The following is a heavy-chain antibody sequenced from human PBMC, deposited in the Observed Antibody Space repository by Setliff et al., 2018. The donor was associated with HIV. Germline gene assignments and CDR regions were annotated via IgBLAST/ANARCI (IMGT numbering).Heavy chain of an antibody. V-gene: IGHV1-2*02. CDR3: ARGAWYSSGWYSSRYMDV. J-gene: IGHJ6*03. CDR2: VDPDKGDT. Sequence: ASVKVSCKISGYAFTDFWIHWVRQAPGQGLESMGWVDPDKGDTGYAHNFQGRVIMTRDTSISTAYMELSSLRSDDTAVYYCARGAWYSSGWYSSRYMDVWGKGTTVTVS. CDR1: GYAFTDFW. D-gene: IGHD6-19*01.